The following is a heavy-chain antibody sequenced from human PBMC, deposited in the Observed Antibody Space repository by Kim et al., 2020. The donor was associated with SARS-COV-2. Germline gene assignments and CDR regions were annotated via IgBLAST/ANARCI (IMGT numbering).Heavy chain of an antibody. CDR3: ARAKGEIVGATTVWFDP. V-gene: IGHV3-33*01. Sequence: GGSLRLSCAASGFTFSSYGMHWVRQAPGKGLEWVAVIWYDGSNKYYADSVKGRFTISRDNSKNTLYLQMNSLRAEDTAVYYCARAKGEIVGATTVWFDPWGQGTLVTVSS. J-gene: IGHJ5*02. D-gene: IGHD1-26*01. CDR2: IWYDGSNK. CDR1: GFTFSSYG.